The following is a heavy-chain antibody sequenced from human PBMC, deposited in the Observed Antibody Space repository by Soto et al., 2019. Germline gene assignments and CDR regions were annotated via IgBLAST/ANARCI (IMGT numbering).Heavy chain of an antibody. J-gene: IGHJ4*02. CDR2: TRNKANSYTT. CDR1: GFTFSDHY. CDR3: AREGDCSGGSCYPDY. D-gene: IGHD2-15*01. V-gene: IGHV3-72*01. Sequence: ESGGGLVKPGGSLRLSCAASGFTFSDHYMDWVRQAPGKGLEWVGRTRNKANSYTTEYAASVKDRFTVSRDDSKNSLYLQMNSLKTEDTAVYYCAREGDCSGGSCYPDYWGQGTLVTVSS.